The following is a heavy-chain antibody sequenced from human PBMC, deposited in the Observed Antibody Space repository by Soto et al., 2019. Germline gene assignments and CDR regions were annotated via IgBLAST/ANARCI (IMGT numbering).Heavy chain of an antibody. CDR3: ARPGLRYFDWLLDAFDI. D-gene: IGHD3-9*01. CDR1: GYTFTSYS. J-gene: IGHJ3*02. Sequence: GVSVKVSCKASGYTFTSYSMHWVLQAPGQRLEWMGWINAGNGNTKYSQKFQGRVTITRDTSASTAYMELSSLRSEDTAVYYCARPGLRYFDWLLDAFDIWGQGTMVTVSS. V-gene: IGHV1-3*01. CDR2: INAGNGNT.